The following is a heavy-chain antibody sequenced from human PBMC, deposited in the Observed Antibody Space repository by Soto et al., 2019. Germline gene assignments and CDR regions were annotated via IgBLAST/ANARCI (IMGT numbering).Heavy chain of an antibody. Sequence: GESLKISCKGSGYTFTNYWIGWVRQMPGKGLEWMGIIYPGDSDTKYNPSFQGQVTISADRSITTTYLQWSSLKASDTAIYYCAASIFYYGMDVWGQGTTVTVYS. J-gene: IGHJ6*02. CDR3: AASIFYYGMDV. CDR2: IYPGDSDT. V-gene: IGHV5-51*01. CDR1: GYTFTNYW.